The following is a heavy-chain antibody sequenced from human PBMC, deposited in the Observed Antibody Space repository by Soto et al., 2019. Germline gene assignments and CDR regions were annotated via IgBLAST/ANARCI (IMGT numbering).Heavy chain of an antibody. J-gene: IGHJ4*02. Sequence: GGSLRLSCAASGFTFTRHAMHWVRQAPGKGLECVAVISSDGRNKYYADSVKGQFTIFRDNSKNTLYLQMDSLRVEDTAVYYCAREAIFGVVREYYFDYWGQGTLVTVSS. CDR3: AREAIFGVVREYYFDY. CDR2: ISSDGRNK. V-gene: IGHV3-30*04. D-gene: IGHD3-3*01. CDR1: GFTFTRHA.